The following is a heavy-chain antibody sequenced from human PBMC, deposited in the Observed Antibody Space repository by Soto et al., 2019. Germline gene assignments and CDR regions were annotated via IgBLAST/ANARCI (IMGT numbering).Heavy chain of an antibody. J-gene: IGHJ6*02. CDR3: ARSEGLGRRCADEYYYGMDA. Sequence: SVQVSCKSSGYTFTSYGISWVRQAPGQGLEWMGWISAYNGNTNYAQKLQGRVTMTTDTSTSTAYMELRSLRSDDTAVYYCARSEGLGRRCADEYYYGMDAWGHGKMVTV. CDR1: GYTFTSYG. CDR2: ISAYNGNT. V-gene: IGHV1-18*01. D-gene: IGHD3-16*01.